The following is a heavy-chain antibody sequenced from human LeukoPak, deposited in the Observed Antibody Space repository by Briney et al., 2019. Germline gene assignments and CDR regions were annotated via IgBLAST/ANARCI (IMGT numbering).Heavy chain of an antibody. CDR2: TYSRSKRFN. J-gene: IGHJ4*02. CDR1: GDSVSSKSAS. Sequence: SQTLSLTCAISGDSVSSKSASWNWIRQSPSRGLEWLGRTYSRSKRFNDYAVSVKSRITINPDTSKNQFFLHLSSVTPDDTAVYYCARGTGSLDYWGQGTLVTVSS. D-gene: IGHD1-26*01. CDR3: ARGTGSLDY. V-gene: IGHV6-1*01.